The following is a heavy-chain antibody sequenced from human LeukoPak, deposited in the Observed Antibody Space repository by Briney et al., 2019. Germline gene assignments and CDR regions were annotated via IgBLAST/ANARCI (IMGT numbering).Heavy chain of an antibody. Sequence: SETLSLTCTVSGGSISSGSYYWSWIRQPAGEGLEWIGRFYTSGSTNYNPSLKSRVTISVDTSKNQFSLKLSSVTAADTAVYYCARGRYYYDSNGFDYWGQGTLVTVSS. CDR1: GGSISSGSYY. D-gene: IGHD3-22*01. V-gene: IGHV4-61*02. J-gene: IGHJ4*02. CDR3: ARGRYYYDSNGFDY. CDR2: FYTSGST.